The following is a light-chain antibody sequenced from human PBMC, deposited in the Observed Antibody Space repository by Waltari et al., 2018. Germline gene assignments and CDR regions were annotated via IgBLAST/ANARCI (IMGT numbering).Light chain of an antibody. Sequence: IVLTQSPATLSLSPGERATLSCRASQGVTGYLAWYQQKPGQAPRLLIYDTSKRATGIAARFSGSGSGTYSTLTISSLEPEDFAVYYCLQRSLWPWTFGQGTKVEI. CDR2: DTS. J-gene: IGKJ1*01. V-gene: IGKV3-11*01. CDR1: QGVTGY. CDR3: LQRSLWPWT.